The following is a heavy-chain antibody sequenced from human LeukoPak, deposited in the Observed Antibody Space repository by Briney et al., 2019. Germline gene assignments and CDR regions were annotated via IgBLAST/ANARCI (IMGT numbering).Heavy chain of an antibody. Sequence: GASVTVSCKTSGFTFTTYTMHWVRQAPGQRLEWMGWINAANGNTQYSQKFQGRVTITRDTYASTAYMELSSLRSEDTAVYYCARGAPIRVAVAATFDPWGQGTLVTVSS. J-gene: IGHJ5*02. V-gene: IGHV1-3*01. CDR2: INAANGNT. CDR3: ARGAPIRVAVAATFDP. CDR1: GFTFTTYT. D-gene: IGHD6-19*01.